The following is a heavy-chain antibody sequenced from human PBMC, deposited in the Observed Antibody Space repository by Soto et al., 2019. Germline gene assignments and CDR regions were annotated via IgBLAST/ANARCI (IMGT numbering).Heavy chain of an antibody. Sequence: QVQLVQAGAEVKKPGASVTVSCKASGYTFTSYDINWVRQATGQGLEGMGWMNPNSCNTVYAQKCQGTVTMTRNTSISTPYMELSTPRAEATAVYYCARERSYDLDYWGPGTLVTVSS. D-gene: IGHD3-22*01. J-gene: IGHJ4*02. CDR2: MNPNSCNT. CDR1: GYTFTSYD. CDR3: ARERSYDLDY. V-gene: IGHV1-8*01.